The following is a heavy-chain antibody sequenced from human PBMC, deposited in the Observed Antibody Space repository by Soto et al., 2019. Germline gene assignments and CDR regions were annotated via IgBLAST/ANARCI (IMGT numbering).Heavy chain of an antibody. CDR2: IIPIFGTA. D-gene: IGHD3-3*01. Sequence: ASVKVSCKASGGTFSSYAISWVRQAPGQGLEWMGGIIPIFGTANYAQKFQGRVTITADKSTSTAYMELSSLRSEDTAVYYCARYDFWSGYFTSNYYYYGMDVWGQGTTVTVSS. CDR1: GGTFSSYA. CDR3: ARYDFWSGYFTSNYYYYGMDV. V-gene: IGHV1-69*06. J-gene: IGHJ6*02.